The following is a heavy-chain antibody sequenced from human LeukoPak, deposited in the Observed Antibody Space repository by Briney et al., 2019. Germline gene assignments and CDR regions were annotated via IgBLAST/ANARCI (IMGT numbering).Heavy chain of an antibody. V-gene: IGHV1-69*04. CDR1: GGTFSSYA. CDR3: ARGSPAAGTGLYGMDV. D-gene: IGHD6-13*01. CDR2: IIPILGIA. Sequence: SVKVSCKASGGTFSSYAISWVRQAPGQGLEWMGRIIPILGIANYAQKFQGRVTITAEKSTSTAYMELSSLRSEDTAVYYCARGSPAAGTGLYGMDVWGQGTTVTVSS. J-gene: IGHJ6*02.